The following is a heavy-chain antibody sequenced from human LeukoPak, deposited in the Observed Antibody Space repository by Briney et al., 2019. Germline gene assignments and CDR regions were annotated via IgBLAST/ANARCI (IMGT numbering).Heavy chain of an antibody. CDR3: AGIAVAGSLDDY. D-gene: IGHD6-19*01. J-gene: IGHJ4*02. Sequence: KPSETLSLTCTVSGGSISSSSYYWGWIRQPPGKGLEWIGSIYYSGSTYYNPSLKSRVTISADTSKNQFSLKLSSVTAADTAVYYCAGIAVAGSLDDYWGQGTLVTVSS. CDR2: IYYSGST. CDR1: GGSISSSSYY. V-gene: IGHV4-39*01.